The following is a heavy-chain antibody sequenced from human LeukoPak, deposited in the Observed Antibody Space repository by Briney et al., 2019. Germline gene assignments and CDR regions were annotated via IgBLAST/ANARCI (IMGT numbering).Heavy chain of an antibody. V-gene: IGHV4-34*01. CDR3: ARPSPITIFGVVLKNYYMDV. D-gene: IGHD3-3*01. J-gene: IGHJ6*03. Sequence: SETLSLTCAVYGGSFSGYYWSWIRQPPGKGLEWIGEINHSGSTNYNPSLKSRVTISVDTSKNQFSLKLSSVTAADTAVYYCARPSPITIFGVVLKNYYMDVWGKGTTVTVSS. CDR2: INHSGST. CDR1: GGSFSGYY.